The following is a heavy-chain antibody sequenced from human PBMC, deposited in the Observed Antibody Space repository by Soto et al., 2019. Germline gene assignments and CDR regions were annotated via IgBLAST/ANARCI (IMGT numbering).Heavy chain of an antibody. D-gene: IGHD6-13*01. CDR2: ISAYNGNT. Sequence: ASVKVSCKASGYTFTSYGISWVRQAPGQGLEWMGWISAYNGNTNYAQKLQGRVTMTTDTSTSTAYMELRSLRSDDTAVYYCARDRLGIAAAGIFDYWGQGTLVTVSS. CDR1: GYTFTSYG. V-gene: IGHV1-18*01. J-gene: IGHJ4*02. CDR3: ARDRLGIAAAGIFDY.